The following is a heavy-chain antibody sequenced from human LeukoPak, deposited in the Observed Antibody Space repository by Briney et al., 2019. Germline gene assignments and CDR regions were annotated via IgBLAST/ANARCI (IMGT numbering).Heavy chain of an antibody. D-gene: IGHD2-2*01. V-gene: IGHV4-61*01. Sequence: SETLSLTCTVSGGSVSSGSYYWRWIRQPPGKGLEWIGYIYYSGSTNYNPSLKSRVTISVDTSKNQFSLKLSSVTAADTAVYYCARDWVVPAAMDYYYYYGMDVWGKGATVTVSS. J-gene: IGHJ6*04. CDR1: GGSVSSGSYY. CDR3: ARDWVVPAAMDYYYYYGMDV. CDR2: IYYSGST.